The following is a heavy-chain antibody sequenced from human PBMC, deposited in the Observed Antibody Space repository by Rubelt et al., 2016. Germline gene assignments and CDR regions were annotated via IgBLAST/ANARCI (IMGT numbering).Heavy chain of an antibody. J-gene: IGHJ4*02. CDR1: GYTFTSYD. D-gene: IGHD6-6*01. V-gene: IGHV1-8*01. Sequence: QVQLVQSGSELKKPGASVKVSCKASGYTFTSYDINWVRQATGQGLEWMGWMNPNSGNTGFASRVLGRVAMTRNTSISTAYMGLGSLRSEDTAVCYCARAARIAARPCVYWGQGTLVTVSS. CDR3: ARAARIAARPCVY. CDR2: MNPNSGNT.